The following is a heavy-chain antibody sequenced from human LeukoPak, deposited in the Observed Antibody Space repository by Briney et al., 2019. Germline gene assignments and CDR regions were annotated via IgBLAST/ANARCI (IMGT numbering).Heavy chain of an antibody. D-gene: IGHD6-13*01. J-gene: IGHJ4*02. CDR3: ATYSSSWYADY. Sequence: ASVKVSCKASGYTFTSYDINWVRQATGQGLEWMGWMNPNSGNTGYAQKFQGRVTMTRNTSISTAYMELSNLRSEDTAVYYCATYSSSWYADYWGQGTLVTVSS. V-gene: IGHV1-8*01. CDR2: MNPNSGNT. CDR1: GYTFTSYD.